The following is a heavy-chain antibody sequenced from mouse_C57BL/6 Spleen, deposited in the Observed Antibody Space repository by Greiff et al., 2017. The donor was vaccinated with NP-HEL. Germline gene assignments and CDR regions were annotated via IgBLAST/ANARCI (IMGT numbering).Heavy chain of an antibody. CDR2: IYPRSGNT. V-gene: IGHV1-81*01. Sequence: QVQLQQSGAELARPGASVKLSCKASGYTFTSYGISWVKQRTGPGLEWIGEIYPRSGNTYYNEKFKGKATLTADKSSSTAYMELRSLTSEDSAVYFCAIYYGNYGYFDYWGQGTTLTVSS. J-gene: IGHJ2*01. CDR3: AIYYGNYGYFDY. D-gene: IGHD2-1*01. CDR1: GYTFTSYG.